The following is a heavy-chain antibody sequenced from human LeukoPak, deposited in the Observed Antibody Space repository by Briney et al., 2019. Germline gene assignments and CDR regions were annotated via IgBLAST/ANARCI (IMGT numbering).Heavy chain of an antibody. V-gene: IGHV4-39*01. D-gene: IGHD6-13*01. CDR1: GGSISSSSYY. J-gene: IGHJ5*02. CDR3: ARRRLMAAADWFDP. Sequence: SETLSLTCTVSGGSISSSSYYWGWIRQPPGKGLEWIGSIYYSGSTYYNPSLKSRVTISVDTSKNQFSLKLSSVTAADTAVYYCARRRLMAAADWFDPWGQGTLVTVSS. CDR2: IYYSGST.